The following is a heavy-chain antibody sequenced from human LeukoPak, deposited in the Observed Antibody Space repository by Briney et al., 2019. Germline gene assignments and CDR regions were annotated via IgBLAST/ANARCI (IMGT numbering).Heavy chain of an antibody. J-gene: IGHJ5*02. V-gene: IGHV1-2*02. D-gene: IGHD3-22*01. CDR1: GYTFTGYY. CDR3: ARTRYDSSGYHWFDP. Sequence: ASVKVSCKASGYTFTGYYMHWVRQAPGQGLEWMGWINPNGGGTNYAQKFQGRVTMTRDTSISTAYVELSRLRSDDTAVYYCARTRYDSSGYHWFDPWGQGTLVTVSS. CDR2: INPNGGGT.